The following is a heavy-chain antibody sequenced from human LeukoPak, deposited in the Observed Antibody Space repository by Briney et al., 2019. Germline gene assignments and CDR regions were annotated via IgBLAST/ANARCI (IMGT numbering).Heavy chain of an antibody. CDR1: GFTFSNYW. V-gene: IGHV3-74*01. D-gene: IGHD3-3*01. CDR3: AKDWALRITIFDYFDY. J-gene: IGHJ4*02. Sequence: GGSLRLSCAVSGFTFSNYWMHWVRQAPGKGLVWVSRINIDGSRTSYADSVKGRFTISRDNSKNTLYLQMNSLRAEDTAVYYCAKDWALRITIFDYFDYWGQGTLVTVSS. CDR2: INIDGSRT.